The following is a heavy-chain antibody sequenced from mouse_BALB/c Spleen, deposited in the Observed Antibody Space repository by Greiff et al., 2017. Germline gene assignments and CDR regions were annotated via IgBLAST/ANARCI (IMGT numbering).Heavy chain of an antibody. D-gene: IGHD2-3*01. CDR3: ARVDGYYVYFDY. Sequence: EVKLVESGPGLVKPSQSLSLTCSVTGYSITSGYYWNWIRQFPGNKLEWMGYISYDGSNNYNPSLKNRISITRDTSKNQFFLKLNSVTTEDTATYYCARVDGYYVYFDYWGQGTTLTVSS. V-gene: IGHV3-6*02. CDR1: GYSITSGYY. J-gene: IGHJ2*01. CDR2: ISYDGSN.